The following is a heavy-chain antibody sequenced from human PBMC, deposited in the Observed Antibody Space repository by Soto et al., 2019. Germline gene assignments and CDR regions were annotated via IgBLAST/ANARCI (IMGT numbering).Heavy chain of an antibody. CDR2: ISAYNGNT. CDR3: AGSQSSGWYPNWFDP. J-gene: IGHJ5*02. Sequence: QFQLVHSVAEVKKPGASVKVSCKASGYTFTSYGISWVRPAPGQGLDWMGWISAYNGNTNYAQKLQGRVTMTTDTSPSTAYMELRSLRSDDTAVYYCAGSQSSGWYPNWFDPWGQGPLVTVSS. D-gene: IGHD6-19*01. V-gene: IGHV1-18*01. CDR1: GYTFTSYG.